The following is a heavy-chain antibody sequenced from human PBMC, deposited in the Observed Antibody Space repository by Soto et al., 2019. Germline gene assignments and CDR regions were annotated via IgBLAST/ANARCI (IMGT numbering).Heavy chain of an antibody. CDR2: IIPMFDTA. V-gene: IGHV1-69*01. J-gene: IGHJ4*02. D-gene: IGHD3-22*01. Sequence: QVQLVQSGAEVKKPGSSVKVSCKASGGTFRSYAFSWVRQAPGQGLEWMGGIIPMFDTANYAQKFQDRVTISADESTSTAYMELSSLTSEDTAVYYCARSLTYYYETSGYYLGNIWGQGTLVTVSS. CDR1: GGTFRSYA. CDR3: ARSLTYYYETSGYYLGNI.